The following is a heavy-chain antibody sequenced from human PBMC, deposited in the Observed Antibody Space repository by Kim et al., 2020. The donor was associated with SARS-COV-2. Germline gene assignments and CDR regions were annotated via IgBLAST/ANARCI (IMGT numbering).Heavy chain of an antibody. CDR2: IKKKSDGATT. CDR3: VTEGIEAPGPGIDY. Sequence: GGSLRLSCAASGFTFTNAWMSWVRQAPGKGLEWVGRIKKKSDGATTDYATPVKGRFSISRDDSTNTLYLQMNSLSTEDTGVYYCVTEGIEAPGPGIDYWGQGTLVTVSS. D-gene: IGHD7-27*01. CDR1: GFTFTNAW. V-gene: IGHV3-15*01. J-gene: IGHJ4*02.